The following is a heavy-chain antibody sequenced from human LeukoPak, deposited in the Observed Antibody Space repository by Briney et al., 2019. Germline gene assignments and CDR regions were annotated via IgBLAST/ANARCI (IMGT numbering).Heavy chain of an antibody. CDR1: GYTFTSYD. CDR2: MNPNSGNT. Sequence: ASVKVSCKASGYTFTSYDINWVRQATGQGLEWMGWMNPNSGNTGYAQKFQGRVTMTRNTSISTAYMELSSLRSEDTAVYYCARGGYCGGGSCSYNWFDPWGQGTLVTVSS. V-gene: IGHV1-8*01. D-gene: IGHD2-15*01. J-gene: IGHJ5*02. CDR3: ARGGYCGGGSCSYNWFDP.